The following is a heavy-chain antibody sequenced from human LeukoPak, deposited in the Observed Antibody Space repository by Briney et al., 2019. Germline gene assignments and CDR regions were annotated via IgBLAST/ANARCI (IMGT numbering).Heavy chain of an antibody. D-gene: IGHD3-10*01. CDR3: ARQRGEQGFFDY. Sequence: GESLKISCKGSGYSFTNYCIGWVRQMPGRSLEWMGIIYPGESDTRYSPIFQIPVTISADKSISPAYLQWISLKASDTAMYYCARQRGEQGFFDYWGQGTLVTVSS. J-gene: IGHJ4*02. V-gene: IGHV5-51*01. CDR1: GYSFTNYC. CDR2: IYPGESDT.